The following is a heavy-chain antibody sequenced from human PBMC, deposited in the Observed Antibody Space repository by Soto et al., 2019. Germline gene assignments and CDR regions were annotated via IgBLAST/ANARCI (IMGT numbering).Heavy chain of an antibody. D-gene: IGHD3-16*01. Sequence: PSETLSLTCTVSGGSFSSYYWSWLRQSPGKGLEWIGYLRFSGSTNYNPSLKSRVTISVDTSKNQFSLQLSSVTAADTAVYYCARPLGESLGELAFWGHGTLVTVSS. J-gene: IGHJ4*01. CDR3: ARPLGESLGELAF. CDR2: LRFSGST. V-gene: IGHV4-59*08. CDR1: GGSFSSYY.